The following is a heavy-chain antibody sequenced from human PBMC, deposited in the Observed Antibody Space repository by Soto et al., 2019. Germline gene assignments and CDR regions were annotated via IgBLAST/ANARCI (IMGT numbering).Heavy chain of an antibody. CDR2: ISAYNGNT. Sequence: VKVSCKASGYTFTSYGISWVRQAPGQGLEWKGWISAYNGNTNYAQKLQGRVTITTDTSTSTAFMELRSLRFDDTAVYYCARDRRVSGSSHWFDPWGQGTLVTVSS. CDR1: GYTFTSYG. D-gene: IGHD1-26*01. J-gene: IGHJ5*02. V-gene: IGHV1-18*01. CDR3: ARDRRVSGSSHWFDP.